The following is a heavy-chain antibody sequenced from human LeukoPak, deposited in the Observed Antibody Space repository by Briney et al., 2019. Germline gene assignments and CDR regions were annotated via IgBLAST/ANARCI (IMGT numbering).Heavy chain of an antibody. CDR1: GFTFNTYG. V-gene: IGHV3-33*06. CDR3: AKGVGRTSGRNPDY. D-gene: IGHD2-8*02. Sequence: GGSLRLSCAASGFTFNTYGMHWVRQAPGRGLEWVAVIWYDGSDKYYAESVKGRFTISRDNSKNTLCLQMNSLRVEDTAMYYCAKGVGRTSGRNPDYWGQGTLVTVSS. J-gene: IGHJ4*02. CDR2: IWYDGSDK.